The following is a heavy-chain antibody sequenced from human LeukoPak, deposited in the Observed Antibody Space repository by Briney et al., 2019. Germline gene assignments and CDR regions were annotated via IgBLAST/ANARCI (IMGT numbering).Heavy chain of an antibody. CDR1: GCTFTSYD. CDR3: AYRTICSRTRWPCDY. CDR2: IIPIFGRA. D-gene: IGHD2-2*01. Sequence: SVKVSCKASGCTFTSYDIRWVRQAPGQGLEWMGGIIPIFGRANYAQKFQGRVTITRDESTTTAYMVLSSLRAESTAMYYCAYRTICSRTRWPCDYWGQGTLGTVS. J-gene: IGHJ4*02. V-gene: IGHV1-69*05.